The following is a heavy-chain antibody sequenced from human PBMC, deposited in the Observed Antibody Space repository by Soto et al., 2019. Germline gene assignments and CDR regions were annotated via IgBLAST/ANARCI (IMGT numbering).Heavy chain of an antibody. CDR2: ISAYNGNT. D-gene: IGHD3-10*01. V-gene: IGHV1-18*01. CDR3: AREQERITRVRGVIGWFDP. CDR1: GYTFTSYG. J-gene: IGHJ5*02. Sequence: QVQLVQSGAEVKKPGASVKVSCKASGYTFTSYGISWVRQAPGQGLEWMGWISAYNGNTNYAQKLQGRVTMTTDTXXSXAXXELRSLRSDDTAVYYCAREQERITRVRGVIGWFDPWGQGTLVTVSS.